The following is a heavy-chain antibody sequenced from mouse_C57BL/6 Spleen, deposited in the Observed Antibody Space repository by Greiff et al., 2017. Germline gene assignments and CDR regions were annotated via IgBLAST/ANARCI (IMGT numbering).Heavy chain of an antibody. CDR3: ARYQRWSLDY. CDR1: GFTFTDYY. V-gene: IGHV7-3*01. CDR2: IRNKANGYTT. J-gene: IGHJ2*01. D-gene: IGHD2-3*01. Sequence: EVQRVESGGGLVQPGGSLSLSCAASGFTFTDYYMSWVRQPPGKALEWLGFIRNKANGYTTEYSASVKGRFTISRDNSQSILYLQMNALRAEDSATYYCARYQRWSLDYWGQGTTLTVSS.